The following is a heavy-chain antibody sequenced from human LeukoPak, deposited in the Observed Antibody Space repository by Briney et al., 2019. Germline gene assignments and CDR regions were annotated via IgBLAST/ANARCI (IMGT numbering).Heavy chain of an antibody. Sequence: SETLSLTCTVAGGSISSYYCSWIRHPAGKGLECIGRIDTSGYTNYSPSLKSRVTMSVDRSKNQFSLKLRYVIAADTAVFYCARDGGSGWFDYWGQGTLVTVSS. CDR2: IDTSGYT. CDR3: ARDGGSGWFDY. CDR1: GGSISSYY. J-gene: IGHJ4*02. D-gene: IGHD6-19*01. V-gene: IGHV4-4*07.